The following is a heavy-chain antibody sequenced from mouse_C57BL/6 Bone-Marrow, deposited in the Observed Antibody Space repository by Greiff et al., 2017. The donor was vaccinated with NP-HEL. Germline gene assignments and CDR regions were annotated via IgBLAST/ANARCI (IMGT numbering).Heavy chain of an antibody. CDR3: TRYGDYDKDYYFDY. J-gene: IGHJ2*01. V-gene: IGHV1-15*01. CDR1: GYTFTDYE. D-gene: IGHD2-4*01. CDR2: IDPETGGT. Sequence: QVQLQQSGAELVRPGASVTLSCKASGYTFTDYEMHWVKQTPVHGLEWIGAIDPETGGTAYNQKFKGKAILTADKSSSTAYMELRSLTSEDSAVYYCTRYGDYDKDYYFDYWGKGTTLTVSS.